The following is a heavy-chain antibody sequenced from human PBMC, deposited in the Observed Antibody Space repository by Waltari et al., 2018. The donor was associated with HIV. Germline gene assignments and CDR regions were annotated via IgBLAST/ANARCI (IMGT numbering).Heavy chain of an antibody. V-gene: IGHV4-30-2*01. D-gene: IGHD3-22*01. Sequence: QLQLQESGSGLVQPSQTLSLTCAVSGGSISRGGSSWSWIRQPPGKGLEWIGYIYHSGSTYYNPSLKSRVTISVDRSKNQFSLKLSSVTAADTAVYYCARDYDSSGYYPGYWGQGTLVTVSS. CDR2: IYHSGST. CDR1: GGSISRGGSS. CDR3: ARDYDSSGYYPGY. J-gene: IGHJ4*02.